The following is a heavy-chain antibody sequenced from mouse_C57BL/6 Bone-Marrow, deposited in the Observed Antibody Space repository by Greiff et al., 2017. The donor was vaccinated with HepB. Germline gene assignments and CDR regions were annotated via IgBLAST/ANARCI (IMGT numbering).Heavy chain of an antibody. J-gene: IGHJ3*01. Sequence: VKLQQPGAELVMPGASVKLSCKASGYTFTSYWMHWVKQRPGQGLEWIGEIDPSDSYTNYNQKFKGKSTLTVDKSSSTAYMQLSSLTSEDSAVYYCARTDFGFAYWGQGTLVTVSA. CDR2: IDPSDSYT. CDR1: GYTFTSYW. CDR3: ARTDFGFAY. V-gene: IGHV1-69*01.